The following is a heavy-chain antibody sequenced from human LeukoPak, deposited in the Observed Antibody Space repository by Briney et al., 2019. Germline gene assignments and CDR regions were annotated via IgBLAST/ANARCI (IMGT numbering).Heavy chain of an antibody. V-gene: IGHV1-46*01. D-gene: IGHD3-22*01. J-gene: IGHJ4*02. Sequence: ASVKVSCKASGYTFTSYYMHWVRQAPGQGLEWMGIINPSGGSTSCAQKFQGRVTMTRDTSTSTVYMELSSLRSEDTAVYYCAREDYYYDSSGYPGDYWGQGTLVTVSS. CDR1: GYTFTSYY. CDR2: INPSGGST. CDR3: AREDYYYDSSGYPGDY.